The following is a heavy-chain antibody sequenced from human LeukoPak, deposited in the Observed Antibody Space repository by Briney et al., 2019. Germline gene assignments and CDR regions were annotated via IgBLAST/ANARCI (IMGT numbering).Heavy chain of an antibody. CDR2: IYYSGST. J-gene: IGHJ4*02. Sequence: SETLSLTCTVSGGSISSSSYYWGWIRQPPGKGLEWIGSIYYSGSTYHNPSLKSRVTISVDTSKNQFSLKLSSVTAADTAVYYCAGEQWLGSVTFDYWGQGTLVTVSS. D-gene: IGHD6-19*01. CDR1: GGSISSSSYY. CDR3: AGEQWLGSVTFDY. V-gene: IGHV4-39*01.